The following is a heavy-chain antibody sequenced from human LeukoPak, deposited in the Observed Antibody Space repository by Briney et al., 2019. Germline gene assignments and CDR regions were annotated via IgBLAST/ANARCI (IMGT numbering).Heavy chain of an antibody. CDR1: GGSISSFY. CDR2: IYYSGST. CDR3: ARENYDYVWGSYLVYFDY. J-gene: IGHJ4*02. Sequence: SETLSLTCTVSGGSISSFYWSWIRRPPGKGLEWIGYIYYSGSTNYNPSLKSRVTISVDTSKNQFSLKLSSVTAADTAVYYCARENYDYVWGSYLVYFDYWGQGTLVTVSS. V-gene: IGHV4-59*12. D-gene: IGHD3-16*02.